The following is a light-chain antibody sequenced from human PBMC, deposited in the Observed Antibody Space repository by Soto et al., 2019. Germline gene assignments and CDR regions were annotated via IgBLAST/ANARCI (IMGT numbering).Light chain of an antibody. V-gene: IGKV2-30*02. CDR1: QSLLHSNGDTY. CDR2: HVF. CDR3: MQGTYWPGT. J-gene: IGKJ2*01. Sequence: DVVVTQSPLSLPVTLGQPASISCRSSQSLLHSNGDTYLHWFQQRPGQSPKRLIYHVFKRHSGVPDRFSGSGSGSDFTLNISRVEPEDIVVYYGMQGTYWPGTLGLGTKLEIK.